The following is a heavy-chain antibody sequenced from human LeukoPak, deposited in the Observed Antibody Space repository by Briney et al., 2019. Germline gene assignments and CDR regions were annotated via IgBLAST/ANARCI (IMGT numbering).Heavy chain of an antibody. CDR1: GGSFSGYY. CDR3: ARLGYSSSFLHHYFDY. D-gene: IGHD6-6*01. CDR2: INHSGST. Sequence: PSETLSLTCAVYGGSFSGYYWSWIRQPPGKGLEWIGEINHSGSTNYNPSLKSRVTISVDTSKNQFSLKLSSATVADTAVYYCARLGYSSSFLHHYFDYWGQGTLVTVSS. J-gene: IGHJ4*02. V-gene: IGHV4-34*01.